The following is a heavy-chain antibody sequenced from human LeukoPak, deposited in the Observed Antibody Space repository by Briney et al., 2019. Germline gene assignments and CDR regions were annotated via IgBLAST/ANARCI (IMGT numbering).Heavy chain of an antibody. CDR1: GGSISSYY. J-gene: IGHJ4*02. D-gene: IGHD5-24*01. V-gene: IGHV4-59*01. Sequence: SETLSLTCTVSGGSISSYYWSWIRQPPGKGLEWIGYICYSGSTNYNPSLKSRVTISVHTSKNQFSLKLSSVTAADTAVYYCARTSYPSRDAYTPFDYWGQGTLVTVSS. CDR3: ARTSYPSRDAYTPFDY. CDR2: ICYSGST.